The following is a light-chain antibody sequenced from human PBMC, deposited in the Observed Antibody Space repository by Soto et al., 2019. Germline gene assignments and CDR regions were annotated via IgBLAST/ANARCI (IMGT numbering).Light chain of an antibody. Sequence: QSALTQPASVSGSPGQSITICCTGTSSDVGGYNYVSWYQQHPGKAPKLMIYEVSNRPSGVSNRFSGSKSGNTASLTISGLQAEDEADYYCSSYTSSSTLGFGGGTKLTVL. CDR2: EVS. J-gene: IGLJ3*02. V-gene: IGLV2-14*01. CDR1: SSDVGGYNY. CDR3: SSYTSSSTLG.